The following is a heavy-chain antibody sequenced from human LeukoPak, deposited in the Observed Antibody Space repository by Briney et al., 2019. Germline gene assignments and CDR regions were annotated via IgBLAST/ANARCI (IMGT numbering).Heavy chain of an antibody. CDR2: ISYDGSNK. D-gene: IGHD1-26*01. CDR3: ARDLEATTYDY. V-gene: IGHV3-30-3*01. CDR1: GFTFSSYA. Sequence: GGSLRLSCAASGFTFSSYAMHWVRQAPGKGLEWVAVISYDGSNKYYADSVKGRFTISRDNSKNTLYLQMNSPRAEDTAVYYCARDLEATTYDYWGQGTLVTVSS. J-gene: IGHJ4*02.